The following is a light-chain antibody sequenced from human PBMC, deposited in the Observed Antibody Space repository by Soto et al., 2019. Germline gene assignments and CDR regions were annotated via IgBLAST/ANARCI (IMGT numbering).Light chain of an antibody. CDR2: ENN. CDR3: GTWDSSLSAYV. J-gene: IGLJ1*01. V-gene: IGLV1-51*02. CDR1: RPNIGNNY. Sequence: QSVLTQPPSVSAAPGQKVTISCSGSRPNIGNNYVSWYQQLPGTAPKLLIYENNKRPSGIPDRFSGSKSGTSATLGITGLQTGDEADYYCGTWDSSLSAYVFGTGTKVTVL.